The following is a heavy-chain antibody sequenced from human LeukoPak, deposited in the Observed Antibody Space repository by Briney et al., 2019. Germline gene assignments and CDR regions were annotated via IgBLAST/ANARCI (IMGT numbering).Heavy chain of an antibody. Sequence: GGSLRLSCAASGFTFSNAWMSWVRQAPGKGLEWVGRIKSKTDGGITDYAAPVKGRFTISRDDSKNTLYLQMNSLKTEDTAVYYCTTSEQWLVQDYWGQGTLVTVSS. CDR3: TTSEQWLVQDY. CDR2: IKSKTDGGIT. V-gene: IGHV3-15*01. J-gene: IGHJ4*02. CDR1: GFTFSNAW. D-gene: IGHD6-19*01.